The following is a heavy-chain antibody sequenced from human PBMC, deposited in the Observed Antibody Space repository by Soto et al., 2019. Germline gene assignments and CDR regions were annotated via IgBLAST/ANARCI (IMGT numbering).Heavy chain of an antibody. J-gene: IGHJ4*02. CDR1: GFTFSSYT. CDR2: ISRSAFTI. CDR3: ARDLHWAFDY. Sequence: EVQLVESGGGLVQPGGSLRLSCAASGFTFSSYTMNWVRQTPGKGLEWVSFISRSAFTISYADSVKGRFTISRDNAKNSLYLQMNGLRDDDTAVYYCARDLHWAFDYWGQGTLVTVSS. V-gene: IGHV3-48*02. D-gene: IGHD7-27*01.